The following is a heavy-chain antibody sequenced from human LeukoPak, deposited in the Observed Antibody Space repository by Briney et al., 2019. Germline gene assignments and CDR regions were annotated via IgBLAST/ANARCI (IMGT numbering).Heavy chain of an antibody. D-gene: IGHD2-21*02. CDR1: GFTFSSYA. V-gene: IGHV3-23*01. J-gene: IGHJ4*02. CDR3: AKCRLGGDCYSEDY. CDR2: ISSSGGST. Sequence: GGSLRLSCVASGFTFSSYAMSWVRQAPGKGLEWVSAISSSGGSTYYADSVKGRFTISRDNSKNTLYLQMNTLRAEDSAVYYCAKCRLGGDCYSEDYWGQGTLVTVSS.